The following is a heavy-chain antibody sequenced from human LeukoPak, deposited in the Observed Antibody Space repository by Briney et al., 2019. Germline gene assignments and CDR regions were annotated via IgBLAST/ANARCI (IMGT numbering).Heavy chain of an antibody. D-gene: IGHD3-3*01. CDR1: GFTFSSYS. J-gene: IGHJ6*02. Sequence: GGSLRLSCAASGFTFSSYSINWVRQAPGKGLEWVSSISSSSSYIYYADSVKGRFTISRDKAKNSLYLQMNSLRAEDTAVYYCARSYYDFWSGGMDVWGQGTTVTVSS. V-gene: IGHV3-21*01. CDR2: ISSSSSYI. CDR3: ARSYYDFWSGGMDV.